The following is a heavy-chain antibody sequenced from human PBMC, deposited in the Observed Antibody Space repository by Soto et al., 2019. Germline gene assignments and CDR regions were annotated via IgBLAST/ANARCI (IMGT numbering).Heavy chain of an antibody. CDR3: AKGRPNARSWPAH. V-gene: IGHV3-30*18. CDR1: GLTFSNYG. D-gene: IGHD6-13*01. J-gene: IGHJ4*02. Sequence: QVQLVESGGGVVQPGRSLRLSCAASGLTFSNYGLHWVRQVPGKGLEWVAVISYDGTYKLYADSVKGRFTISRDNDKNMLYRQMNGLRVDDTGLYFCAKGRPNARSWPAHWGQGTLVTVSS. CDR2: ISYDGTYK.